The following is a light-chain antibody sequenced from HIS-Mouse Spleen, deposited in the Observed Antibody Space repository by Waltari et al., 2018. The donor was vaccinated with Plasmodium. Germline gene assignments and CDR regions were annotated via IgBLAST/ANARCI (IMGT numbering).Light chain of an antibody. CDR3: YSTDSSGNHRV. V-gene: IGLV3-10*01. CDR2: EDS. Sequence: SYELTQPPSVSVSPGQTARTTCSGDALPKKYAYWYQQKSGQAPVLVIYEDSKRPSGNPERFSGSSSGTMATLTISGAQVEDEADYYCYSTDSSGNHRVFGGGTKLTVL. J-gene: IGLJ3*02. CDR1: ALPKKY.